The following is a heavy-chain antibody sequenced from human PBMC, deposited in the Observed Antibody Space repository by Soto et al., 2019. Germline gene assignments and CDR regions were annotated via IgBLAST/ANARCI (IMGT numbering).Heavy chain of an antibody. D-gene: IGHD4-17*01. V-gene: IGHV4-30-4*02. Sequence: SETLSLTCTVSGGSISSGDYYWNWIRQSPGKGLEWIGSIYYSGSTYYNPSLKSRVTISVDTSKNQFSLKLSSVTAADTAVYYCARGSTVTTPAFDIWGQGTMVTVSS. CDR2: IYYSGST. CDR1: GGSISSGDYY. CDR3: ARGSTVTTPAFDI. J-gene: IGHJ3*02.